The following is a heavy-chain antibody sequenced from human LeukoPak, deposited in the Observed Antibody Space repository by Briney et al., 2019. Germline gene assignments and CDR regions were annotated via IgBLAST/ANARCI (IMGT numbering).Heavy chain of an antibody. D-gene: IGHD3-22*01. Sequence: GSLRLSCAASGFTFSSYGMHWVRQAPGKGLEWVAFIRYDGSNKYYADSVKGRFTISRDNSKNTLYLQMNSLRAEDTAVYYCAKADDYYDSSGYPYWGQGTLVTVSS. V-gene: IGHV3-30*02. CDR3: AKADDYYDSSGYPY. CDR2: IRYDGSNK. J-gene: IGHJ4*02. CDR1: GFTFSSYG.